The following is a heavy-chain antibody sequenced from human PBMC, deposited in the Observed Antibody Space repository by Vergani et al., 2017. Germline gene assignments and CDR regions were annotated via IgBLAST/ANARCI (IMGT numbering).Heavy chain of an antibody. J-gene: IGHJ4*02. CDR2: IKQDGSEK. CDR3: ANLDIVVVVAATGGDY. Sequence: EVQLVESGGGLVQPGGSLRLSCAASGFTFSSYWMSWVRQAPGKGLEWVANIKQDGSEKYYVDSVKGRFTISRDNAKNSLYLQMNSLRAEDTAVYYCANLDIVVVVAATGGDYWGQGTLVTVSS. V-gene: IGHV3-7*03. D-gene: IGHD2-15*01. CDR1: GFTFSSYW.